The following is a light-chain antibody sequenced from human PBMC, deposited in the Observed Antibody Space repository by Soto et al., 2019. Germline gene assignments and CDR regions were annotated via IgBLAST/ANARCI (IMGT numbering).Light chain of an antibody. Sequence: EILMTQSPATLAVFPGERVALPCRVSQSVSRNLAWYQQKSGQAPRLLIYGVSSRATDTPARFSGSGSGTEFTLTISSLQSEDFAVYYCQQYNNWPYTFGLGTKLEMK. CDR3: QQYNNWPYT. CDR2: GVS. J-gene: IGKJ2*01. CDR1: QSVSRN. V-gene: IGKV3-15*01.